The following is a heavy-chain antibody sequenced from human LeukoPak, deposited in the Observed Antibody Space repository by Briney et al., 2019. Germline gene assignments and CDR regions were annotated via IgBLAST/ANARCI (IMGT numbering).Heavy chain of an antibody. D-gene: IGHD3-10*01. CDR2: INPNSGGT. V-gene: IGHV1-2*02. CDR3: ARDLFRGANWFDP. J-gene: IGHJ5*02. Sequence: ASVKVSCKASGYTFTGYYIHWVRQAPGQGLEWMGWINPNSGGTNYAQKFQGRVTMTRDTSISTAYMELSRLRSDDTAVYYCARDLFRGANWFDPWGQGTLVTVSS. CDR1: GYTFTGYY.